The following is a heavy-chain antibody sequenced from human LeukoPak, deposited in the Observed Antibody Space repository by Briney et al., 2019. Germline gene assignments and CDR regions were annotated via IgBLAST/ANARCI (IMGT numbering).Heavy chain of an antibody. J-gene: IGHJ4*02. CDR2: IHTGGST. V-gene: IGHV4-61*09. CDR3: ARSKWPTPSGFDY. D-gene: IGHD2-8*01. Sequence: SKTLSLTCTVSGGSISSGSYYWNWIRQPAGRGLEWIGQIHTGGSTSYNPSLKSRVTISVDTSKNQFSLKLSAVTAADTAVYYCARSKWPTPSGFDYWGQGTLVTVSS. CDR1: GGSISSGSYY.